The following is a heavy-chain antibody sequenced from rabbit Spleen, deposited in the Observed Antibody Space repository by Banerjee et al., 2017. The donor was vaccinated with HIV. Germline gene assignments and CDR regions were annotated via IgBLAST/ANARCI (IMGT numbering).Heavy chain of an antibody. J-gene: IGHJ4*01. Sequence: QEQLEESGGDLVTPEGSLTLTCTASGFSFSRNYYMCWVRQAPGKGLGCIACIYPDSSGSTYYASWAKGRFAISKHSSPSVTLQMTGLTAADTAAYLGARDGTFFLNLWGPGTLVTV. D-gene: IGHD7-1*01. CDR1: GFSFSRNYY. V-gene: IGHV1S45*01. CDR3: ARDGTFFLNL. CDR2: IYPDSSGST.